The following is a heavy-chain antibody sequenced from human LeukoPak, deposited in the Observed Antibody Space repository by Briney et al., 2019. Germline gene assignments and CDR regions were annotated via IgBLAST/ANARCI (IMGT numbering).Heavy chain of an antibody. V-gene: IGHV3-21*04. CDR3: ARGMPTRTFDL. D-gene: IGHD1-14*01. CDR1: GFTLSIYQ. J-gene: IGHJ4*02. CDR2: ISSRSDDI. Sequence: GGSLRLSCVASGFTLSIYQLNWVRQAPGKGPEWPSYISSRSDDIYYAESVKGRFAISRDNAKNSLFLQMDNLRDEDTGIYFCARGMPTRTFDLWGQGTLVTVSS.